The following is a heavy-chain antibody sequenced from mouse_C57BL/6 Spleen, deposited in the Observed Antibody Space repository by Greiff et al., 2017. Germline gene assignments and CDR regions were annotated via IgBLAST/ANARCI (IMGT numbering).Heavy chain of an antibody. CDR3: VRSYSNYGYFDV. J-gene: IGHJ1*03. CDR1: GFSFNTYA. Sequence: DVKLVESGGGLVQPKGSLKLSCAASGFSFNTYAMNWVRQAPGKGLEWVARIRSKSNNYATYYADSVKDRFTISRDDSESMLYLQMNNLKTEDTAMYYCVRSYSNYGYFDVWGTGTTVTVSS. V-gene: IGHV10-1*01. D-gene: IGHD2-5*01. CDR2: IRSKSNNYAT.